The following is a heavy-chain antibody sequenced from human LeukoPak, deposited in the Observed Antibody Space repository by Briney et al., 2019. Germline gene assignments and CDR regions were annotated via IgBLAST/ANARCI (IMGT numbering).Heavy chain of an antibody. CDR2: IYTSGST. CDR3: ARGGGIVVVPAAIGYFDY. J-gene: IGHJ4*02. Sequence: SETLSLTCTVSGGSISSYYWSWIRQPAGKGLEWIGRIYTSGSTNYNPSLKSRVTMSVDTSKNQFSLKLSSVTAADTAVYYCARGGGIVVVPAAIGYFDYWGQGTLVTVSS. V-gene: IGHV4-4*07. CDR1: GGSISSYY. D-gene: IGHD2-2*01.